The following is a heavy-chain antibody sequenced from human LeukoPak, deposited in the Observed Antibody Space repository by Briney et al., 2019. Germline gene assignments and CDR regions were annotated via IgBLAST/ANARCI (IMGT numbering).Heavy chain of an antibody. Sequence: SETLSLTCTVSGGSISSYYWSWIRQPPGKGLEWIGYIYYSGSTNYSPSLKSRVTISVDTSKNQFSLKLSSVTAADTAVYYCARGGGQFDYWGQGTLVTVSS. CDR3: ARGGGQFDY. D-gene: IGHD3-16*01. J-gene: IGHJ4*02. CDR2: IYYSGST. CDR1: GGSISSYY. V-gene: IGHV4-59*08.